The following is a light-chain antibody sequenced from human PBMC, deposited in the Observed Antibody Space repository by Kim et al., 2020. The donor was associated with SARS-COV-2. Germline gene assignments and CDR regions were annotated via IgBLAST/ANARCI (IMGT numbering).Light chain of an antibody. J-gene: IGLJ2*01. V-gene: IGLV3-1*01. Sequence: VTPGQTASITFSGDKLGDKYACWYQQKPGQSPVLVIYQNNKRPSGIPERFSGSNSGSTATLTISGTQAMDEADYYCQAWDSSTVVFGGGTQLTVL. CDR1: KLGDKY. CDR3: QAWDSSTVV. CDR2: QNN.